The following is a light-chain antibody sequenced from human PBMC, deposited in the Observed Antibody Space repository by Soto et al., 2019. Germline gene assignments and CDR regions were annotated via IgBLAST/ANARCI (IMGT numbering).Light chain of an antibody. Sequence: QSALTQPASVSGSPGQSITISCTGTSSDVGGYNYVSWYQQHPGKAPKLMIYDVSNRPSGVSNHFSGSKSGNTACLTISGLQAEDEADYYCSSYTSSSTLEVFGTGTKVTVL. CDR3: SSYTSSSTLEV. CDR1: SSDVGGYNY. CDR2: DVS. J-gene: IGLJ1*01. V-gene: IGLV2-14*01.